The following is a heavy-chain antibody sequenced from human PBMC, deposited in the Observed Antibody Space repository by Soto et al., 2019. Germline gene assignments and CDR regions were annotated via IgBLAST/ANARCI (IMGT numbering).Heavy chain of an antibody. D-gene: IGHD6-13*01. J-gene: IGHJ6*02. CDR2: IGVAGDT. V-gene: IGHV3-13*01. CDR1: GFSFGSYD. Sequence: GGSPRLSCEASGFSFGSYDMVWVRQRTGKSLEWVSIIGVAGDTYQIGSVRGRFTISRENAKNSLYLQMNSLRAEDTAVYYCARIMPIERVMAVGTFRRYGLDVWGQGTTVTVSS. CDR3: ARIMPIERVMAVGTFRRYGLDV.